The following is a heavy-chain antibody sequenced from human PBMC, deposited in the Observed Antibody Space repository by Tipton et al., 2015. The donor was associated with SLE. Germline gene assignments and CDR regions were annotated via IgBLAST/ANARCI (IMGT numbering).Heavy chain of an antibody. CDR3: SRRGSYNLNDLDI. D-gene: IGHD1-1*01. CDR1: GGSISSSNYY. CDR2: ISYSGTT. Sequence: TLSLTCTVSGGSISSSNYYWGWIRQSPGKGLDWIGSISYSGTTNYNPSLTSRVAISVDTSNNHFSLRLTSVTAADSAVYFCSRRGSYNLNDLDIWGQGTMVTVSS. V-gene: IGHV4-39*07. J-gene: IGHJ3*02.